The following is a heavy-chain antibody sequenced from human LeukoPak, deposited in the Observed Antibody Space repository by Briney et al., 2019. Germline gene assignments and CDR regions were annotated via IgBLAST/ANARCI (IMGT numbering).Heavy chain of an antibody. CDR3: ARHRFSWSGDLDY. CDR1: GGPMKGKY. D-gene: IGHD3-10*01. CDR2: IYYSGST. J-gene: IGHJ4*02. Sequence: SETLSLTCTVSGGPMKGKYWSWIRNLPGKGLEWIGYIYYSGSTNYNPSLKSRVTISVDTSQSQFSLKLTSVPAADTAVYYCARHRFSWSGDLDYWGLGTLVPVSS. V-gene: IGHV4-59*08.